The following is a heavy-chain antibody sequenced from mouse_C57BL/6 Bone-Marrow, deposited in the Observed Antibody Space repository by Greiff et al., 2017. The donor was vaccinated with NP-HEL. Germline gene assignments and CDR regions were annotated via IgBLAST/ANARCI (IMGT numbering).Heavy chain of an antibody. CDR2: IYPRSGNP. D-gene: IGHD1-1*01. CDR1: GYTFTSYG. J-gene: IGHJ2*01. CDR3: ARRETVVGFDY. V-gene: IGHV1-81*01. Sequence: VQLQQSGAELARPGASVKLSCKASGYTFTSYGLRWVKQRTGQGLEWIGEIYPRSGNPYYNEKFKGKATLTADKSSSTAYMELRSLTSEDSAVYFCARRETVVGFDYWGQGTTLTVSS.